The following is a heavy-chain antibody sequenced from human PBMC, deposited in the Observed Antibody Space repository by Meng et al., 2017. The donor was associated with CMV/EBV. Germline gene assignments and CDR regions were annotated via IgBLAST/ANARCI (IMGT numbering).Heavy chain of an antibody. CDR3: ARSRAIVGATGAYYYYYYGMDV. Sequence: GSLRLSCAVYGWSFSGYYWSWIRQPPGKGLEWIGEINHSGSTNSNPSLKSRVTISVDTSKNQSSLKLSSVTAADTAVYYCARSRAIVGATGAYYYYYYGMDVWGQGTTVTVSS. CDR1: GWSFSGYY. CDR2: INHSGST. V-gene: IGHV4-34*01. J-gene: IGHJ6*02. D-gene: IGHD1-26*01.